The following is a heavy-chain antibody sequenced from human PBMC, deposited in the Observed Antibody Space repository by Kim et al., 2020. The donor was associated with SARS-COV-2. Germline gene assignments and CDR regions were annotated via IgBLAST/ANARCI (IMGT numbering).Heavy chain of an antibody. CDR2: VILKTDHK. CDR1: GSTSDDHG. J-gene: IGHJ6*02. Sequence: GGSLRLSCAVYGSTSDDHGMHWVRQAPGKGLEWVSGVILKTDHKDYADSVKGRFTISRDKAKNSLYLQMNGLRPEDTALYYCGKDLEAGGMDVWGQGTAVLVSS. D-gene: IGHD3-10*01. CDR3: GKDLEAGGMDV. V-gene: IGHV3-9*02.